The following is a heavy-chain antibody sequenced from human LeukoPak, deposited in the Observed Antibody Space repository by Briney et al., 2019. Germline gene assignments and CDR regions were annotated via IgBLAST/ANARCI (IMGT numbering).Heavy chain of an antibody. V-gene: IGHV3-30*04. CDR1: GFTFDSYA. J-gene: IGHJ4*02. CDR2: MSHDGSTK. CDR3: TRERWLQSFDY. Sequence: GGSLRLSCAASGFTFDSYAIHWVRQAPGKGLTWVAAMSHDGSTKHYAGSVKGRFTISRDNSKNTLYLQMNSLNTEDTALYYCTRERWLQSFDYWGQGTLVTVSA. D-gene: IGHD5-24*01.